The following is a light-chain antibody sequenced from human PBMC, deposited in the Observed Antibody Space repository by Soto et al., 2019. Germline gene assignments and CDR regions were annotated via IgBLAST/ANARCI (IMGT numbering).Light chain of an antibody. V-gene: IGKV3-15*01. CDR1: QSVSSN. CDR3: QQYSNCPSLT. J-gene: IGKJ1*01. Sequence: EIVMTQSPATLSVSPGERATLSCRASQSVSSNLALYQQKPGQAPRLLIYGASTRATGIPARFSGSGSGTDFTLTISSLQSEDFAVYYCQQYSNCPSLTFGHGTNVEIK. CDR2: GAS.